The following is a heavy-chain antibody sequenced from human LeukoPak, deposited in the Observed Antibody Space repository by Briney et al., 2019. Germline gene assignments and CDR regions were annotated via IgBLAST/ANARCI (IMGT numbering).Heavy chain of an antibody. CDR1: GGSISSYD. V-gene: IGHV4-59*01. CDR3: ARDRAEGGGYWFDP. CDR2: IYYSGST. D-gene: IGHD5-12*01. Sequence: SETLSLTCTASGGSISSYDWSWLRQPPGKGLEYIGYIYYSGSTNYNPSLKSRVTISVDTSKNQFSLNLKSVTAADTAVYYCARDRAEGGGYWFDPWGQGTLVTVSS. J-gene: IGHJ5*02.